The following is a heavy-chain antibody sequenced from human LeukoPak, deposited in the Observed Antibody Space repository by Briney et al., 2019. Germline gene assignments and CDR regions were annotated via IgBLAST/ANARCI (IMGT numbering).Heavy chain of an antibody. CDR2: MNPNSGNT. D-gene: IGHD1-20*01. CDR1: GGTFSSYA. J-gene: IGHJ5*02. Sequence: EASVKVSCKASGGTFSSYAISWVRQAPGQGLEWMGWMNPNSGNTGYAQKFQGRVTMTRNTSISTAYMELSSLRSEDTAVYYCARRVPQRLYTWNHHWFDPWGQGTLVTVSS. V-gene: IGHV1-8*02. CDR3: ARRVPQRLYTWNHHWFDP.